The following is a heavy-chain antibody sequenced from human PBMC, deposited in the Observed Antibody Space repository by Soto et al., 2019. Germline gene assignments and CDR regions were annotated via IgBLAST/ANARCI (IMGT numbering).Heavy chain of an antibody. V-gene: IGHV3-48*01. D-gene: IGHD2-2*01. Sequence: EVQLVESGGDLVQPGGSLRLSCAASGFTFSSYSMNWVRQAPGKGLEWVSYISSGSSTIYYADSVKGRFTSSRDNAKNSLYLQMDSLRAEDTAVYYATRSAYMDVWGTGTTVTVSS. CDR3: TRSAYMDV. J-gene: IGHJ6*03. CDR1: GFTFSSYS. CDR2: ISSGSSTI.